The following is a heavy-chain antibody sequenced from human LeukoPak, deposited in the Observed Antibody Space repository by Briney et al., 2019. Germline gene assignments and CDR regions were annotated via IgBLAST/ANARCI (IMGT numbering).Heavy chain of an antibody. Sequence: SETLSLTCTVSGGSISRYYWSWIRQPPGKGLEWSGYIYYSGSTNYNPSLKSRVTISVDTSKNQFSLKLSSVTAADTAVYYCARDPGMAAGHDYWGQGTLVTVSS. CDR2: IYYSGST. V-gene: IGHV4-59*01. CDR3: ARDPGMAAGHDY. D-gene: IGHD6-13*01. J-gene: IGHJ4*02. CDR1: GGSISRYY.